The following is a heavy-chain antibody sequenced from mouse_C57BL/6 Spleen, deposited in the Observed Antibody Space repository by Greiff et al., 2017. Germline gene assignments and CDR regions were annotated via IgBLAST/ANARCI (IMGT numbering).Heavy chain of an antibody. D-gene: IGHD2-1*01. Sequence: VQLVESGAELVKPGASVKLSCKASGYTFTEYPIHWVKQRSGQGLEWIGWFYPGSGSIKYNEKFKDKATLTADKSAITDDMELSRLTSEDSAVYFGARHESLQYYSDYWGQGTTLTVSS. J-gene: IGHJ2*01. V-gene: IGHV1-62-2*01. CDR1: GYTFTEYP. CDR3: ARHESLQYYSDY. CDR2: FYPGSGSI.